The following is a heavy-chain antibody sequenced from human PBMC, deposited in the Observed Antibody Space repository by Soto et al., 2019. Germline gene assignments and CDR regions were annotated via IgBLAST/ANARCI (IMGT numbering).Heavy chain of an antibody. Sequence: DVQLLESGGHLVQPGGSLRLSCSASGFTLSSYAMSWVRQAPGKGLEWVSSISAGGDMTYNSDSVKGRFTISRDNSNNALFLQMHXLRXEXXXXXXCAXXDRGGSGSPASYYYSGWXVWGQGATVT. CDR2: ISAGGDMT. D-gene: IGHD3-10*01. CDR1: GFTLSSYA. J-gene: IGHJ6*02. V-gene: IGHV3-23*01. CDR3: AXXDRGGSGSPASYYYSGWXV.